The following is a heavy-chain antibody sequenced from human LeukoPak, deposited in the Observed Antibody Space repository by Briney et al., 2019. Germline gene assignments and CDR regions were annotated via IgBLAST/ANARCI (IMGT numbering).Heavy chain of an antibody. CDR3: AADMYYDILTGYQNFDY. Sequence: ASVKVSCKASGFTFTSSAVQWVRQARGQRLEWIGWIVVGSGNTNYAQKFQERVTITRDMSTSTAYMELSSLRSEDTAVYYCAADMYYDILTGYQNFDYWGQGTLVTVSS. J-gene: IGHJ4*02. CDR2: IVVGSGNT. CDR1: GFTFTSSA. D-gene: IGHD3-9*01. V-gene: IGHV1-58*01.